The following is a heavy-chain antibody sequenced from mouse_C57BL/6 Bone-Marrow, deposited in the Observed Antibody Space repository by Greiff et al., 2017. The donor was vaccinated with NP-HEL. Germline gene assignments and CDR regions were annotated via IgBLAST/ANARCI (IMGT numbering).Heavy chain of an antibody. CDR2: IDPENGDT. V-gene: IGHV14-4*01. J-gene: IGHJ2*01. D-gene: IGHD2-4*01. CDR3: TTEDYDGDY. CDR1: GFNIKDDY. Sequence: EVMLVESGAELVRPGASVKLSCTASGFNIKDDYMHWVKQRPEQGLEWIGWIDPENGDTEYASKFQGKGTITADKSSNTAYLQLSSLTSEDTAVYYCTTEDYDGDYWGQGTTLTVSS.